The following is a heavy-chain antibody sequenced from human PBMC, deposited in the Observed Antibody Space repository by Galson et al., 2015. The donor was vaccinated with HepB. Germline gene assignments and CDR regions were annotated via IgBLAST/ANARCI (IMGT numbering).Heavy chain of an antibody. CDR2: IWNDGTNK. Sequence: SLRLSCAASGITFSASAMHWVRQAPGKGLEWVAVIWNDGTNKYYADSVKGRFTISRDNSKNTLYLQMNSLRAEDTAVYYCAREEVSYDWNPLYYFYYGMDIWGQGTTVTVSS. V-gene: IGHV3-33*01. CDR1: GITFSASA. CDR3: AREEVSYDWNPLYYFYYGMDI. J-gene: IGHJ6*02. D-gene: IGHD1-20*01.